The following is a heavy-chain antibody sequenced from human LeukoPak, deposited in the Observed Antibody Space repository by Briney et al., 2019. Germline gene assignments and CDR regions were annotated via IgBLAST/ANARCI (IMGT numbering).Heavy chain of an antibody. CDR3: ARDPRPTGDYYYYYYMDV. CDR1: GGSISSYY. CDR2: IYYSGST. D-gene: IGHD7-27*01. V-gene: IGHV4-59*01. J-gene: IGHJ6*03. Sequence: PSETLSLTCTVSGGSISSYYWSWIRQPPGKGLEWIGYIYYSGSTNYNPSLKSRVTISVDTSKNQFSLKLSSVTAADTAVYYCARDPRPTGDYYYYYYMDVWGRGTTVTVSS.